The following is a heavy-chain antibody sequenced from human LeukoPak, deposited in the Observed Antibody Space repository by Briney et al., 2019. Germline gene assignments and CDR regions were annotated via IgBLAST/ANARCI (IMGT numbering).Heavy chain of an antibody. CDR3: ASHRRGDQGLDY. Sequence: GGSLRLSCAASGFTFSSYGMYWVRQAPGKGLEWVAVIWFDGSNKYYADSVKGRFTISRDNSKDTLYLQMNSLRVEDTAVYYCASHRRGDQGLDYWGQGTLVTVSS. CDR1: GFTFSSYG. D-gene: IGHD4-17*01. V-gene: IGHV3-33*07. J-gene: IGHJ4*02. CDR2: IWFDGSNK.